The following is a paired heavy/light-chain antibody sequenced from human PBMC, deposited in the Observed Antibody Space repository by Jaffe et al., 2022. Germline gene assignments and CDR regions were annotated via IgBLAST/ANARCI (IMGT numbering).Heavy chain of an antibody. V-gene: IGHV1-69*05. CDR1: GGTFSKYT. J-gene: IGHJ2*01. Sequence: QVQLMQSGPEVKEPGSSVKISCKVSGGTFSKYTINWVRQAPGQGLEWMGGIIPIYGTANYAQKFHGRLTLSTDESTTTAYMDLRSLTPDDTAVYYCARDRDGYNYWYFDLWGRGTVVSVSS. CDR3: ARDRDGYNYWYFDL. CDR2: IIPIYGTA. D-gene: IGHD5-18*01.
Light chain of an antibody. CDR1: QTLLSYSNNKNY. Sequence: DIVMTQSPDSLAVSLGERATINCKSSQTLLSYSNNKNYLAWYQQKAGQPPKLLIYWASTRESGVPERFSGSGSGTDFTLTIGSLQAEDVGVYYCQHYYTTPPGFGPGTKVNVK. CDR3: QHYYTTPPG. V-gene: IGKV4-1*01. CDR2: WAS. J-gene: IGKJ3*01.